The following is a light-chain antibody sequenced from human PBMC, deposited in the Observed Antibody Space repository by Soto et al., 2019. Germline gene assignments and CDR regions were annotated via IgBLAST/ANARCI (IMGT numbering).Light chain of an antibody. CDR1: SSDVGAYHY. CDR2: EVN. V-gene: IGLV2-8*01. CDR3: SSYAGSDVFV. Sequence: QSALTQPPSASGSPGQSVTISCTGTSSDVGAYHYVAWYQQRPGKAPKLMIYEVNKRPSGVPDRFSGSRSGNTASLTVSGLQTEDEADYYCSSYAGSDVFVFGTGTKLTVL. J-gene: IGLJ1*01.